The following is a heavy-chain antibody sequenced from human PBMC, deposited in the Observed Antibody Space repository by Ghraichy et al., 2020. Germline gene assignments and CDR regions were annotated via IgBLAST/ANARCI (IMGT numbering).Heavy chain of an antibody. D-gene: IGHD6-6*01. V-gene: IGHV3-64*01. CDR1: GFTFRRFA. J-gene: IGHJ6*02. CDR2: ISGSGQNT. Sequence: ETLSLTCAASGFTFRRFAMHWVRQAPGKGLEYVSAISGSGQNTYHAKSVKGRFTISRDNSNNTLYLQMGSLRPEDMGVYYCARWSSPTMDDFYYTGMDVWGQGTTVTVSS. CDR3: ARWSSPTMDDFYYTGMDV.